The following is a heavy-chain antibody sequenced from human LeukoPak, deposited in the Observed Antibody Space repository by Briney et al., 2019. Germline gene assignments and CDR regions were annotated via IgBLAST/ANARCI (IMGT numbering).Heavy chain of an antibody. D-gene: IGHD5-18*01. Sequence: TSETLSLTCAVYGGSFSGYYWSWIRQPPGKGLEWIGEINHSGSTNYNPSLKSRVTISVDTSKNQFSLKLSSVTAADTAVYYCARVAGDTAMVTVYYGMDVWGQGTTVTVSS. CDR3: ARVAGDTAMVTVYYGMDV. J-gene: IGHJ6*02. CDR1: GGSFSGYY. CDR2: INHSGST. V-gene: IGHV4-34*01.